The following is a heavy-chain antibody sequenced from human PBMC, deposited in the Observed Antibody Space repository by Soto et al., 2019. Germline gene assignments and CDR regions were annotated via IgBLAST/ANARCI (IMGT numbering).Heavy chain of an antibody. D-gene: IGHD6-19*01. V-gene: IGHV1-69*06. J-gene: IGHJ4*02. CDR2: IIPIFGTA. CDR3: AGKLEMAEGYYFDY. CDR1: GGTSSSYA. Sequence: GASVKVSCKASGGTSSSYAISWVRQAPGQGLEWMGGIIPIFGTANYAQRFQGRVTITADKSTSTAYMELSSLRSEDTAVYYCAGKLEMAEGYYFDYWGQGTLVTVSS.